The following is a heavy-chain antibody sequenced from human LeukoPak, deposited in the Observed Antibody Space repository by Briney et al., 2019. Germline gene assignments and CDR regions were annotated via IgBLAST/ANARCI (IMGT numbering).Heavy chain of an antibody. CDR2: INHSGST. D-gene: IGHD5-12*01. V-gene: IGHV4-34*01. CDR3: ARRDRLRRPADY. Sequence: SETLSLTCAVYGGSFSGYYWSWIRQPPGKGLEWIGEINHSGSTNYNPSLKSRVTISVDTSKNQFSLKLSSVTAADTAVYYCARRDRLRRPADYWGQGTLVTVSS. CDR1: GGSFSGYY. J-gene: IGHJ4*02.